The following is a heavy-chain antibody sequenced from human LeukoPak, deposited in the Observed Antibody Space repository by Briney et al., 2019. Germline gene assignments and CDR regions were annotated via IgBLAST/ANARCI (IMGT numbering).Heavy chain of an antibody. Sequence: GRSLRLSCAASGSTFSSYALSWVRQAPGKGLECVSAISGSGGSTYSADSLKGRFTISRDNSKNTLYLQINSLRADDTAVFYCAMGGLGSAFDNWGQGTLVTVSS. D-gene: IGHD6-19*01. V-gene: IGHV3-23*01. CDR1: GSTFSSYA. J-gene: IGHJ4*02. CDR2: ISGSGGST. CDR3: AMGGLGSAFDN.